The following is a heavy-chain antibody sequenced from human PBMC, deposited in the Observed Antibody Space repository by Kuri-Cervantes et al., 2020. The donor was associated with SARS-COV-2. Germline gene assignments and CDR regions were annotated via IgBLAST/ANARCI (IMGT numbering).Heavy chain of an antibody. V-gene: IGHV3-7*05. D-gene: IGHD1-7*01. J-gene: IGHJ4*02. CDR3: ARDTHNWHSLNDY. Sequence: GESLKISCAASGFTFSSYWMSWVRQAPGKGLEWVANIKQDGSEKHYVDSAKGRFTISRDNAKNSLYLQMNSLRAEDTAVYYCARDTHNWHSLNDYWGQGTLVTVSS. CDR1: GFTFSSYW. CDR2: IKQDGSEK.